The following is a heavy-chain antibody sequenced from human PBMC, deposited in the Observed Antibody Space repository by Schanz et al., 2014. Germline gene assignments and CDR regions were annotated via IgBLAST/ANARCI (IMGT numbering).Heavy chain of an antibody. V-gene: IGHV3-21*02. CDR2: ISSRSSHI. D-gene: IGHD3-10*01. Sequence: EVQLVESGGGLVKPGGSLRLSCGVSGFTASSHSMNWVRQAPGKGLEWVSSISSRSSHIYYADSVKGRFTVSRDNAKNTVYMQMNGMRVEGTAVEYCVRERTNYGCNSLRSAPWGQGTLVTVSS. CDR1: GFTASSHS. J-gene: IGHJ5*02. CDR3: VRERTNYGCNSLRSAP.